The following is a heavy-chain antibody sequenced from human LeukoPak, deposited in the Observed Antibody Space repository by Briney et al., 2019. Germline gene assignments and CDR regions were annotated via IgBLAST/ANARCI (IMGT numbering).Heavy chain of an antibody. CDR3: ARHPPVGGPYCSGGSCYSSGLLDY. D-gene: IGHD2-15*01. CDR2: INAGNGNT. Sequence: ASVKVSCKASGYTFTRYGIHWMRQAPGQRLEWMGWINAGNGNTKYSQKFQDRVTISGDTSASTAYMELSSLRSEDTAVYYCARHPPVGGPYCSGGSCYSSGLLDYWGQGTLVTVSS. CDR1: GYTFTRYG. J-gene: IGHJ4*02. V-gene: IGHV1-3*01.